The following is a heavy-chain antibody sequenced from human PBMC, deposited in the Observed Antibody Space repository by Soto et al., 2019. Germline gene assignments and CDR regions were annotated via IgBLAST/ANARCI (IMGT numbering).Heavy chain of an antibody. CDR2: ISPYNGNT. V-gene: IGHV1-18*04. D-gene: IGHD4-17*01. CDR3: ARASDYGDYEFEY. CDR1: GYTFTNYG. J-gene: IGHJ4*02. Sequence: QVQLVQSGAEVKKPGASVKVLCKASGYTFTNYGISWVRQAPGQGLEWMGWISPYNGNTNYAQKVQGRVLMTTDTSSRTAYMELRSLRSDDTAVYYCARASDYGDYEFEYWGQGTLITVSS.